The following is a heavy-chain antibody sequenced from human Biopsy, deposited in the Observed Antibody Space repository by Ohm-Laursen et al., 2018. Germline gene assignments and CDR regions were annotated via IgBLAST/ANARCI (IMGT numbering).Heavy chain of an antibody. CDR1: GVSINGGRYY. J-gene: IGHJ5*02. Sequence: TLSLTCTVSGVSINGGRYYWNWIRQHPEKGLEWIGYISSGGYRKYTPSLQSLITISMDTSRNQFSLRLNSVTSADTAVYYCARAPYVSGSFGWFDPWGQGIVVIVSS. CDR2: ISSGGYR. CDR3: ARAPYVSGSFGWFDP. V-gene: IGHV4-31*01. D-gene: IGHD3-10*01.